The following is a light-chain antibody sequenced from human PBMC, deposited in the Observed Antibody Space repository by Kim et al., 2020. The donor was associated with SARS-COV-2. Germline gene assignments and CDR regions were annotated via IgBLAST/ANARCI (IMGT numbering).Light chain of an antibody. J-gene: IGLJ1*01. V-gene: IGLV3-19*01. CDR1: SLRSYF. CDR3: ISLYNEGSHNYV. CDR2: GKS. Sequence: SSELTQDSAVSVAFAQTVRITCQGHSLRSYFASWYQQRPGQAPLLVIYGKSNRPSGVPDRFSGSSPGNTASLSISGAQAEADAEYYCISLYNEGSHNYV.